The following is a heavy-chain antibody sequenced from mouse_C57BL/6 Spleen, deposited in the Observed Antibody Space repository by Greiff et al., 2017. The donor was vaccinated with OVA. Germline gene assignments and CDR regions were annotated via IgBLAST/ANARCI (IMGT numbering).Heavy chain of an antibody. D-gene: IGHD2-4*01. CDR2: IDPSDSYT. Sequence: VQLQQPGAELVKPGASVKLSCKASGYTFTSYWMQWVKQRPGQGLEWIGEIDPSDSYTNYNQKFKGKATLTVDTSSSTAYMQLSSLTSEDSAVYYCARKRDYDGGWLAYWGQGTLVTVSA. V-gene: IGHV1-50*01. J-gene: IGHJ3*01. CDR3: ARKRDYDGGWLAY. CDR1: GYTFTSYW.